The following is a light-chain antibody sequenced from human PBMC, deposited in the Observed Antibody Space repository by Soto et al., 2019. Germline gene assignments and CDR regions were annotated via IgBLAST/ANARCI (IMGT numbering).Light chain of an antibody. CDR3: QQVDSYPRT. J-gene: IGKJ3*01. Sequence: IQLTQSPSSLSASVGDTVTITCRASQAIGSYFAWYQQRPGTAPKLLIYSASTLHSGVPSRFSGSGSGTDFTLTINSLQPEDFATYYCQQVDSYPRTFGPGTTVEI. CDR2: SAS. CDR1: QAIGSY. V-gene: IGKV1-9*01.